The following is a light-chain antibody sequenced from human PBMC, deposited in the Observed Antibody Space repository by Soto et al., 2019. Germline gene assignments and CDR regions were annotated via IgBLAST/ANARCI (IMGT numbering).Light chain of an antibody. CDR3: SSYSNSSIYV. V-gene: IGLV2-14*01. CDR2: EVS. CDR1: SSDVGGYNY. Sequence: QSVLAQPASVSGSPRQSLAISCTGTSSDVGGYNYLSCYQQHPGKAPKLMIYEVSNRPSGVSNRFSCYKSGNTTSLTISGLQAEDEADYYCSSYSNSSIYVFGTGTKVTVL. J-gene: IGLJ1*01.